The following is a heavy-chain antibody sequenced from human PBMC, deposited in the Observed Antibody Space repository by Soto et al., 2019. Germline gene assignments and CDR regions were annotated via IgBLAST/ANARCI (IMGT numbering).Heavy chain of an antibody. CDR2: ISAYNGNT. Sequence: ASVKVSCKASGYTFASYGISWVRQAPGQGLEWMGWISAYNGNTNYAQKLQGWVTMTRDTSISTAYMELSRLRSDDTAVYYCARFTIVGATGWFDPWGQGTLVTVSS. CDR3: ARFTIVGATGWFDP. CDR1: GYTFASYG. J-gene: IGHJ5*02. V-gene: IGHV1-18*01. D-gene: IGHD1-26*01.